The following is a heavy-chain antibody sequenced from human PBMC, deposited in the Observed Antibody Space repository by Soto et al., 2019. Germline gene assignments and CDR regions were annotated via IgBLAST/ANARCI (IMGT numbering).Heavy chain of an antibody. D-gene: IGHD3-3*01. CDR2: ISSSSSYT. CDR3: AREKTIFGVVTGIDY. V-gene: IGHV3-11*06. J-gene: IGHJ4*02. CDR1: GFTFSDYY. Sequence: GGSLRLSCAASGFTFSDYYMSWIRQAPGKGLEWVSYISSSSSYTNYADSVKGRFTISRDNAKNSLYLQMNSLRAEDTAVYYCAREKTIFGVVTGIDYWGQGTLVTVSS.